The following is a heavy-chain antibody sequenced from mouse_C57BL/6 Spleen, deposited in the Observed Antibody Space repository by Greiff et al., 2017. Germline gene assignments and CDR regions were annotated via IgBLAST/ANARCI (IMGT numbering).Heavy chain of an antibody. CDR1: GYTFTSYW. D-gene: IGHD3-2*02. V-gene: IGHV1-69*01. CDR3: ARWGSSGYYYAMDY. CDR2: IDPSDSYT. J-gene: IGHJ4*01. Sequence: QVQLQQSGAELVMPGASVKLSCKASGYTFTSYWMHWVKQRPGQGLEWIGEIDPSDSYTNYNQKFKGKSTLTVDKSSSTAYMQLSSLTSEDSAVYYCARWGSSGYYYAMDYWGQGTSVTVSS.